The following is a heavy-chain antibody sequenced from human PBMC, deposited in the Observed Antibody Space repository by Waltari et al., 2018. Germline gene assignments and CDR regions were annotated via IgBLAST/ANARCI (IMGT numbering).Heavy chain of an antibody. CDR2: IFYSGST. J-gene: IGHJ6*02. Sequence: QVQLQESGPGLVKPSETLSLTCCVSGDSISNYYWSWIRQPPGKGLVWIGHIFYSGSTSYTPHPMSRVDLSGDRSNNRFSLKLGSVTAADTAVYYCARHVPYCTNGVCRPYFYYGLDVWGQGTTVTVSS. V-gene: IGHV4-59*08. D-gene: IGHD2-8*01. CDR1: GDSISNYY. CDR3: ARHVPYCTNGVCRPYFYYGLDV.